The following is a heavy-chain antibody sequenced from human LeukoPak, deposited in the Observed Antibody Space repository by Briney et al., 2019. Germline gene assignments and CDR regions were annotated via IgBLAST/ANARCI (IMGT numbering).Heavy chain of an antibody. CDR2: INHSGST. J-gene: IGHJ4*02. V-gene: IGHV4-34*01. CDR3: ARSTGYCSGCSCYGDLFIYFDY. CDR1: GGSFSGYY. Sequence: SETLSLTCAVYGGSFSGYYWSWIRQPPGKGLEWIGEINHSGSTNYNPSLKSRVTISVDTSKNQFSLKLSSVTAADTAVYYCARSTGYCSGCSCYGDLFIYFDYWGQGTLVTVSS. D-gene: IGHD2-15*01.